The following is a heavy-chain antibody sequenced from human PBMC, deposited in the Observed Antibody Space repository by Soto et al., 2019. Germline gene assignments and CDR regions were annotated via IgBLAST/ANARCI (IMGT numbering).Heavy chain of an antibody. D-gene: IGHD3-22*01. CDR1: GGTFSSYA. J-gene: IGHJ6*02. CDR2: IIPIFGTA. CDR3: ARHSGSSGYYFYYYYGMDV. Sequence: QVQLVQSGAEVKKPGSSVKVSCKASGGTFSSYAISWVRQAPGQGLEWMGGIIPIFGTANYAQKFQGRVTITADESRSTAYMELSSLRSEDTAVYYCARHSGSSGYYFYYYYGMDVWGQGTTVTVSS. V-gene: IGHV1-69*01.